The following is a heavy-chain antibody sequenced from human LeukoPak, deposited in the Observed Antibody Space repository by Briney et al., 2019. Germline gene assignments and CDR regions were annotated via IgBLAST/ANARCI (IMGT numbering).Heavy chain of an antibody. CDR3: ARDSRYYDSSGYSHDY. CDR1: GFTFSSYS. CDR2: ISSSSSTI. Sequence: GGALRLSCVASGFTFSSYSMNWVRQAPGKGLEWVSYISSSSSTIYYADSVKGRFTISRDNAKNSLYLQMNSLRDEDTAVYYCARDSRYYDSSGYSHDYWGQGTLVTVSS. D-gene: IGHD3-22*01. J-gene: IGHJ4*02. V-gene: IGHV3-48*02.